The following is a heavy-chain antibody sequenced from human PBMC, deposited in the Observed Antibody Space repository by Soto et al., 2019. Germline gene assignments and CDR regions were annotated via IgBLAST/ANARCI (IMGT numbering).Heavy chain of an antibody. CDR1: GDSVSSTSAS. CDR3: ARDTVALGAMVPYYYYGMDV. Sequence: SPTLSLPCDISGDSVSSTSASWNLIKQSPSRGLGWLGRTYYRSKWYNDYAVSVKSRITINPDTSKNQFSLQLNSVTPEDTAVYYCARDTVALGAMVPYYYYGMDVWGQGTTVTVSS. D-gene: IGHD5-18*01. J-gene: IGHJ6*02. CDR2: TYYRSKWYN. V-gene: IGHV6-1*01.